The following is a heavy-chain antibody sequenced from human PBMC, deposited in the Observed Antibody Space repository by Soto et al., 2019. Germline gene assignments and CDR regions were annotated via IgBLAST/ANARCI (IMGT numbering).Heavy chain of an antibody. Sequence: SETLSLTCTVSGGSISSYYWSWIRQPPGKGLEWIGYIYYSGSTNYNPSLKSRVTISVDTSKNQFSLKLSSVTAADTAVYYCARVGATKIGDTLDYWGQGTLVTVSS. V-gene: IGHV4-59*08. CDR2: IYYSGST. D-gene: IGHD1-26*01. CDR3: ARVGATKIGDTLDY. CDR1: GGSISSYY. J-gene: IGHJ4*02.